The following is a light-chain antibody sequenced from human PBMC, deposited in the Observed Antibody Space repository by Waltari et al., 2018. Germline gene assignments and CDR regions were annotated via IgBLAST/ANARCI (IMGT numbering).Light chain of an antibody. V-gene: IGKV3-15*01. CDR2: GAS. Sequence: EIVMTQSPVTLSVSPGERATLSCRASQSVSSNLAWYQEKPGQAPRLLIYGASNRATGIPARFSGSGSGTEFTLTISSLQSEDFAVYYCQQYYNWPRTFGQGTKVEIK. CDR3: QQYYNWPRT. CDR1: QSVSSN. J-gene: IGKJ1*01.